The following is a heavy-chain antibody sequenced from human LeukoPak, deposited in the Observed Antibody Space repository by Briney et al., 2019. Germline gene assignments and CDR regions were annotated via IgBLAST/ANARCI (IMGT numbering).Heavy chain of an antibody. D-gene: IGHD3-10*01. V-gene: IGHV3-13*01. CDR2: IGTAGDT. CDR3: ARVRYYGSGSSRGAFDI. CDR1: GFTFSSYD. Sequence: GGSLRLSCAASGFTFSSYDMHWVRQATGKGLEWVSAIGTAGDTYYPGSVKARFTISGENAKNSLYLQMDSLRAGDTAVYYCARVRYYGSGSSRGAFDIWGQGTMVTVSS. J-gene: IGHJ3*02.